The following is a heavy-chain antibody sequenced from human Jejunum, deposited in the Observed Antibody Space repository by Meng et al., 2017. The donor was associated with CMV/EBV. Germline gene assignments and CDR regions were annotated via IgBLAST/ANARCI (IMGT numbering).Heavy chain of an antibody. CDR2: ISCYNGDT. Sequence: QLQLVQSGAEVKKPGASVRVSCKASGYTFTHHGISWIRQVPGQGLEWMGWISCYNGDTNYAQKLQGRVTMTTDTSTNTAYMDLRSLRSDDTAVYYCARDPSNTSGRYAYFDYWGQGTLVTVSS. V-gene: IGHV1-18*01. J-gene: IGHJ4*02. CDR1: GYTFTHHG. D-gene: IGHD6-19*01. CDR3: ARDPSNTSGRYAYFDY.